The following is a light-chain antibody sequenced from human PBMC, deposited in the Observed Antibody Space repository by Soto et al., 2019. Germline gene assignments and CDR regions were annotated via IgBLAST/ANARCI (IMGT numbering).Light chain of an antibody. CDR2: GAS. CDR1: QSVASSY. Sequence: PGERATLSCRASQSVASSYLAWYQQKPGQAPRLLIYGASSGATGIPDRFSGSGSGTDFTLTISRLEPEDFAVYYCQQYGSSGTFGQGTKVDIK. CDR3: QQYGSSGT. V-gene: IGKV3-20*01. J-gene: IGKJ1*01.